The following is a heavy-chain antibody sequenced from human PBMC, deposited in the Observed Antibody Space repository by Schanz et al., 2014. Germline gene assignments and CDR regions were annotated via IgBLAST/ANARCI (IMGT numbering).Heavy chain of an antibody. CDR1: GFTFSDYS. J-gene: IGHJ4*02. D-gene: IGHD1-26*01. CDR3: AREGEWGSDPTRH. Sequence: EVHLVESGGGMVKPGGSLRLSCGASGFTFSDYSMNWVRQAPGKGLAWVSSISDSSSYIYYADSVKGRFTISRDNAKNSLYLQMSSLRAEDTAVYYCAREGEWGSDPTRHWGQGTLVTVSS. V-gene: IGHV3-21*01. CDR2: ISDSSSYI.